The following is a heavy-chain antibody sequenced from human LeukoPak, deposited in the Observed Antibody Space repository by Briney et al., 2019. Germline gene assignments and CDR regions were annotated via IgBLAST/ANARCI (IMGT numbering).Heavy chain of an antibody. CDR2: INPNSGGT. J-gene: IGHJ4*02. D-gene: IGHD3-22*01. V-gene: IGHV1-2*02. CDR3: ARVRAPHYYDSSGYYDYFDY. CDR1: GYTFTGYY. Sequence: ASVKVSCKASGYTFTGYYMHWVRQAPGQGLEWMGWINPNSGGTNYAQKFQGRVTMTRDTSISTAYMELSRLRSDDTAVYYCARVRAPHYYDSSGYYDYFDYWGQGTLVTVSS.